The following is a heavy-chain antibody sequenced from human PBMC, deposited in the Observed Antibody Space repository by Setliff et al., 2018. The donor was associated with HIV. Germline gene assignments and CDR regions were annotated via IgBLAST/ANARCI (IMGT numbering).Heavy chain of an antibody. J-gene: IGHJ2*01. CDR2: INHSGST. D-gene: IGHD6-13*01. CDR3: ARGLGQQLGRFWSFDL. V-gene: IGHV4-34*01. Sequence: PSETLSLTCAVYGGSFSGYYWSWIRQPPGKGLEWIGEINHSGSTNYNPSLKSRVTISVDTAKDQFSLKLSSVTAADTAVYYCARGLGQQLGRFWSFDLWGRGTLVTVSS. CDR1: GGSFSGYY.